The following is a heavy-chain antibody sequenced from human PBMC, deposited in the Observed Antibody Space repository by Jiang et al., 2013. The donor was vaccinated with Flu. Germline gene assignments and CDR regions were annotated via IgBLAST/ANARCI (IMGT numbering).Heavy chain of an antibody. J-gene: IGHJ3*02. CDR2: IYHSGST. Sequence: PGLVKPSETLSLTCAVSGYSISSGYYWGWIRQPPGKGLEWIGSIYHSGSTYYNPSLKSRVTISVDTSKNQFSLKLSSVTAADTAVYYCARPIAAAGTEMGAFDIWGQGTMVTVSS. V-gene: IGHV4-38-2*01. CDR3: ARPIAAAGTEMGAFDI. D-gene: IGHD6-13*01. CDR1: GYSISSGYY.